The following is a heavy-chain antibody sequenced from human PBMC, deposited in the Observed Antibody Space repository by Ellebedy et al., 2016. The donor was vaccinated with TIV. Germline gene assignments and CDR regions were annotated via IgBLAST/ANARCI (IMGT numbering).Heavy chain of an antibody. V-gene: IGHV1-18*04. J-gene: IGHJ4*02. CDR3: ARDYGTTMIAAVPGY. CDR2: ISGHNGNT. D-gene: IGHD3-22*01. Sequence: AASVKVSCKTSGYTFISYGITWVRQAPGQGLEWMRWISGHNGNTNYAQKLQGRVTMTTDTSTSTAYMELRSLRSDDTAVYYCARDYGTTMIAAVPGYWGQGTLVTVSS. CDR1: GYTFISYG.